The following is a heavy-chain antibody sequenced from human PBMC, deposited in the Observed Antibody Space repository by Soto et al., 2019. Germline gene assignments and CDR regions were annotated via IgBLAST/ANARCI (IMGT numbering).Heavy chain of an antibody. D-gene: IGHD6-13*01. CDR3: ARDQPRPEYSSSWLYYYYGMDV. CDR1: GFTFSSYE. V-gene: IGHV3-48*03. Sequence: EVQLVESGGGLVQPGGSLRLSCAASGFTFSSYEMNWVRQAPGQGLEWVSYISSSGSTIYYADSVKGRFTISRDNAKNSMYLQMTSLRAEDTAVYYCARDQPRPEYSSSWLYYYYGMDVWGQGTTVTVSS. CDR2: ISSSGSTI. J-gene: IGHJ6*02.